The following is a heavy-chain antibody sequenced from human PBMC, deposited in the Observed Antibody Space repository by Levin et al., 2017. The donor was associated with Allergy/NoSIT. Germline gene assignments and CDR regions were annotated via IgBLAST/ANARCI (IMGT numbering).Heavy chain of an antibody. CDR1: GFTFSSYS. J-gene: IGHJ3*02. D-gene: IGHD6-6*01. Sequence: GGSLRLSCAASGFTFSSYSMNWVRQAPGKGLEWVSSISSSSSYIYYADSVKGRFTISRDNAKNSLYLQMNSLRAEDTAVYYCARDPPFSIAARGEEAFDIWGQGTMVTVSS. CDR3: ARDPPFSIAARGEEAFDI. CDR2: ISSSSSYI. V-gene: IGHV3-21*01.